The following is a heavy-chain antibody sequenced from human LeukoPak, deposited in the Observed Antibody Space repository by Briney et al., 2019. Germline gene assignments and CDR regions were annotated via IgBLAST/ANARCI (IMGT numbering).Heavy chain of an antibody. D-gene: IGHD3-10*01. Sequence: SETLSLTCTVSGGSMSSYYWSWIRQPPGKGLEWIANIYHSGTTNYNPSLKSRVIILIDTSKDQCSLKLSSVTAADTAVYYCARQKYGSGSYYPDYWGQGTLVTVSS. J-gene: IGHJ4*02. V-gene: IGHV4-59*08. CDR1: GGSMSSYY. CDR2: IYHSGTT. CDR3: ARQKYGSGSYYPDY.